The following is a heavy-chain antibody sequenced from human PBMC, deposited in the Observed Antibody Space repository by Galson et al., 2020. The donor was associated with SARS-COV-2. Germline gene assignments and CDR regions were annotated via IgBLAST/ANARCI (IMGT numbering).Heavy chain of an antibody. J-gene: IGHJ6*04. Sequence: GGSLRLSCAASGFTFSSYAMHWVRQAPGKGLEWVAVISYDGSNKYYADSVKGRFTISRDNSKNTLYLQMNSLRAEDTAVYYCARAGVVGATSVPPDYYYGMDVGGEGTTVTVSS. CDR1: GFTFSSYA. CDR3: ARAGVVGATSVPPDYYYGMDV. CDR2: ISYDGSNK. D-gene: IGHD1-26*01. V-gene: IGHV3-30*04.